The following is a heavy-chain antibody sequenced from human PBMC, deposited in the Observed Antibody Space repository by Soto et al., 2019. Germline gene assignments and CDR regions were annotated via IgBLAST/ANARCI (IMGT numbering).Heavy chain of an antibody. CDR3: ARAKYSSGWYEDY. CDR2: ISAYNGNT. J-gene: IGHJ4*02. Sequence: GASVKVSCKASGYTFTSYGISWVRQAPGQGLEWMGWISAYNGNTNYAQKLQGRVTITADESTSTAYMELSSLRSEDTAVYYCARAKYSSGWYEDYWGQGTLVTVSS. CDR1: GYTFTSYG. V-gene: IGHV1-18*01. D-gene: IGHD6-19*01.